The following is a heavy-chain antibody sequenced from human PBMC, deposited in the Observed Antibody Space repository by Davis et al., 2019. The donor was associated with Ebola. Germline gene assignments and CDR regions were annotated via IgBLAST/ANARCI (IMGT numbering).Heavy chain of an antibody. D-gene: IGHD3-3*01. CDR1: GYTFTSYG. CDR3: VRGPYYDFWSGYKI. J-gene: IGHJ3*02. Sequence: ASVKVSCKASGYTFTSYGISWVRQAPGQGLEWMGWISAYNGNTNYAQKLQGRVTMTTDTSTSTAYMELRSLRSDDTAVYYCVRGPYYDFWSGYKIWGQGTMVTVSS. CDR2: ISAYNGNT. V-gene: IGHV1-18*04.